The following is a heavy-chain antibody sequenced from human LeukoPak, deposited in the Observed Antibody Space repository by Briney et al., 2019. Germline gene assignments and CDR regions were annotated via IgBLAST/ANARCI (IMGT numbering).Heavy chain of an antibody. CDR2: IYYSGST. CDR3: ARLDCSSTSCYYYYYYMDV. Sequence: SSETLSLTCTVSGGSISSSSYYWGWIRQPPGKGLEWIGSIYYSGSTYYNPSLKSRVTISVDTSKNQFSLKLSSVTAADTAVYYCARLDCSSTSCYYYYYYMDVWGKGTTVTVSS. CDR1: GGSISSSSYY. D-gene: IGHD2-2*01. J-gene: IGHJ6*03. V-gene: IGHV4-39*01.